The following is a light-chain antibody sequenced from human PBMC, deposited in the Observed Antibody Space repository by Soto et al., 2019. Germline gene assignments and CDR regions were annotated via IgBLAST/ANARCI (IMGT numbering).Light chain of an antibody. Sequence: QSALTQPASVSGSPGQSITISCTGTSSDVGSYNLVSWYQRHPGKAPKLMVFEVIKRPSGVSNRFSGSKSGNTASLTISGLPAQDEADYSCCSSSGNATLVFGGGTQLTVL. CDR3: CSSSGNATLV. V-gene: IGLV2-23*02. CDR1: SSDVGSYNL. CDR2: EVI. J-gene: IGLJ7*01.